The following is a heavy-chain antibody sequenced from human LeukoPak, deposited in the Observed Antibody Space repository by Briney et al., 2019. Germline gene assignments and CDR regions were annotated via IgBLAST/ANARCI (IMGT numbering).Heavy chain of an antibody. Sequence: SETLSLTCTVSGGSISSSSYYWGWIRQPPGKGLEWIGSIYYSGSTYYNPSLKSRVTISVDTSKNQFSLKLSSVTAADTAVYYCARQSLYYYDSSGYYLDAFDIWGQGTMVTVSS. D-gene: IGHD3-22*01. CDR1: GGSISSSSYY. CDR2: IYYSGST. V-gene: IGHV4-39*01. CDR3: ARQSLYYYDSSGYYLDAFDI. J-gene: IGHJ3*02.